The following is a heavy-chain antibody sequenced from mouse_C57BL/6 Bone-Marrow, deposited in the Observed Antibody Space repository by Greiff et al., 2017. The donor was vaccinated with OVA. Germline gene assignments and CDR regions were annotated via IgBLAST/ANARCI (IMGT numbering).Heavy chain of an antibody. D-gene: IGHD4-1*01. CDR2: IYPGDGDT. J-gene: IGHJ2*01. CDR3: VTGTGDY. CDR1: GYAFSSYW. V-gene: IGHV1-80*01. Sequence: VKVVESGAELVKPGASVKISCKASGYAFSSYWMNWVKQRPGKGLEWIGQIYPGDGDTNYNGQFKGKATLTADKSSSTAYMQLSSRTAEDSAVDFCVTGTGDYWGQGTTLTVSS.